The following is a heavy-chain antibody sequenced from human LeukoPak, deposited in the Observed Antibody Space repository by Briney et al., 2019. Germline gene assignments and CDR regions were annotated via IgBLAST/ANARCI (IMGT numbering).Heavy chain of an antibody. D-gene: IGHD3-3*01. CDR3: ARRGTIFGVVINPFDY. CDR2: INHSGST. J-gene: IGHJ4*02. CDR1: GGSFSGYY. V-gene: IGHV4-34*01. Sequence: SETLSLTCAVSGGSFSGYYWSWIRQPPGKGLEWIGGINHSGSTNYNPSLKSRVTISVDTSKNQFSLKLSSVTAADTAVYYCARRGTIFGVVINPFDYWGQGTLVTVSS.